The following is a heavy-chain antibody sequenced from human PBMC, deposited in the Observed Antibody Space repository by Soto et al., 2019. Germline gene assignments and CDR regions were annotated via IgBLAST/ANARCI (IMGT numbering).Heavy chain of an antibody. D-gene: IGHD2-2*03. CDR3: ARMDHNYYYYYMDV. V-gene: IGHV3-33*01. CDR2: IWYDGSNK. J-gene: IGHJ6*03. CDR1: GFTFSSYG. Sequence: QVQLVESGGGVVQPGRSLRLSCAASGFTFSSYGMHWVRQAPGKGLEWVAVIWYDGSNKYYADSVKGRFTISRDNSKNTLYLQMNSLIAEDTAVYYCARMDHNYYYYYMDVWGKGTTVTVSS.